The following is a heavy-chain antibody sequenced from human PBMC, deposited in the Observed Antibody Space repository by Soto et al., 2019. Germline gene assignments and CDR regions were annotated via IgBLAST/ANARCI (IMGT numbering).Heavy chain of an antibody. CDR3: ARRFKITKYFDY. J-gene: IGHJ4*02. Sequence: PSETLSLTCTVSGGSISSYYWSWIRQPPGKGLEWIGYIYYSGSTNYNPSLKSRVTISVDTSKSQFSLKLSSVTAADTAVYYCARRFKITKYFDYWGQGTLVTVSS. CDR2: IYYSGST. CDR1: GGSISSYY. V-gene: IGHV4-59*08.